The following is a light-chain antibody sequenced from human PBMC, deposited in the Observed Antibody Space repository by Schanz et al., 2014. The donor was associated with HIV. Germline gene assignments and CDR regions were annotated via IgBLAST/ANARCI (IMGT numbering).Light chain of an antibody. Sequence: QSVLTQPPSVSAAPGQKVTISCSGSSSNIGNNYVSWYQQLPGTAPKLLIYSNNQRPSGVPARFSGSKSGSSASLAISGLQSEDEADYYCAAWDDSLNGWVFGGGTKLTVL. CDR2: SNN. J-gene: IGLJ3*02. CDR1: SSNIGNNY. V-gene: IGLV1-44*01. CDR3: AAWDDSLNGWV.